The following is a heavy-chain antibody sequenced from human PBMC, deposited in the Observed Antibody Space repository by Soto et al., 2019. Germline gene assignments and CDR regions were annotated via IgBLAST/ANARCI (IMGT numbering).Heavy chain of an antibody. J-gene: IGHJ4*02. Sequence: ASVKVSCKASGYTFTSYGISWVRQAPGQGLEWMGWISAYNGNTNYAQKLQGRVTMTTDTSTSTTYMELRSLRSDDTALYYCARFIAVADSGFVDYWGQGTLVTV. CDR2: ISAYNGNT. CDR1: GYTFTSYG. CDR3: ARFIAVADSGFVDY. V-gene: IGHV1-18*01. D-gene: IGHD6-19*01.